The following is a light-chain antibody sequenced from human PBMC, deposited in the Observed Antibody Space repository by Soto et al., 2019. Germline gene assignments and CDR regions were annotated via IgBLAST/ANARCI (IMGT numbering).Light chain of an antibody. V-gene: IGKV3D-15*01. Sequence: IVPTQSPATLSVSPGERATLSCRASQSVSSNLAWHQQRPGQAPRLLIYGASTRATGVPARFSGGGSGTEFTLTITSPQSEDFAVYYCQHYGNSPLTFGQGTRLEI. CDR3: QHYGNSPLT. J-gene: IGKJ5*01. CDR1: QSVSSN. CDR2: GAS.